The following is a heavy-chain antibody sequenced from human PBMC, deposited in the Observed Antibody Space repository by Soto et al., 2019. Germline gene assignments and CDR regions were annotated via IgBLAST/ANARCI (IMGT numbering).Heavy chain of an antibody. CDR3: ARAMVVTQNWFDP. CDR1: GGSISSGDYY. CDR2: IYYSGST. J-gene: IGHJ5*02. V-gene: IGHV4-30-4*02. D-gene: IGHD2-21*02. Sequence: SDTLSLTCTVSGGSISSGDYYWSWIRQPPGKGLEWIGYIYYSGSTYYNPSLKSRVTISVDTSKNQFSLKLSSVTAADTAVYYCARAMVVTQNWFDPWGQGTLVTVSS.